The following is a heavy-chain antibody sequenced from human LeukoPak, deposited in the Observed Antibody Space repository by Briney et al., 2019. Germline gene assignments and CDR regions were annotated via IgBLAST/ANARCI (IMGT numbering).Heavy chain of an antibody. V-gene: IGHV3-21*01. Sequence: GGSLRLSCAASGFTFSSHSVNWVRQAPGKGLEWVSSISSSSTYIYYADSVKGRFTISRDNAKNSLYLQMNSLRAEDTAVYYCARDPYSGSPSDYWGQGTLVTVSS. CDR3: ARDPYSGSPSDY. J-gene: IGHJ4*02. CDR1: GFTFSSHS. D-gene: IGHD1-26*01. CDR2: ISSSSTYI.